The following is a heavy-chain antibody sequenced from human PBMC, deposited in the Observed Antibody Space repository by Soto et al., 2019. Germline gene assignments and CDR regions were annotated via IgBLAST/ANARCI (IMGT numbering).Heavy chain of an antibody. J-gene: IGHJ5*02. V-gene: IGHV4-4*02. Sequence: SETLSLTCAVSSDSISSSNWWSWVRQPPGKGLEWIGEVFPTGNTNYNPSLMSRVTISIDKSKNHFSLNLSSVTAADTAIYYCARRPTAELPSNWFDPWGQGILVTVSS. CDR3: ARRPTAELPSNWFDP. D-gene: IGHD2-15*01. CDR2: VFPTGNT. CDR1: SDSISSSNW.